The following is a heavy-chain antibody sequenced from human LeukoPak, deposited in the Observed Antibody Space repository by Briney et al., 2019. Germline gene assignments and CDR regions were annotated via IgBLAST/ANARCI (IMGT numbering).Heavy chain of an antibody. CDR2: IYHSGST. CDR3: ARESSKGTYYYDSSGSPFDY. V-gene: IGHV4-30-2*01. Sequence: SQTLSLTCAVSGGSISSGGYSWSWIRQPPGKGLEWIGYIYHSGSTYYNPSLKSRVTISVDRSKNQFSLKLSSVTAADTAVYYCARESSKGTYYYDSSGSPFDYWGQGTLVTVSS. J-gene: IGHJ4*02. D-gene: IGHD3-22*01. CDR1: GGSISSGGYS.